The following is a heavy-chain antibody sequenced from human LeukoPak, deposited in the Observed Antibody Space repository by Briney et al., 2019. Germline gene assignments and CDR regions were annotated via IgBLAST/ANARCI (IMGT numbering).Heavy chain of an antibody. Sequence: GGTLRLSCAASGFTFSSYWMSWVRQAPGKGLEWVANIKQDGNEKYYLDSVKGRFTISRDNAKNSLYLQMNSLRAEDTAVYYCVREWRQQLALEYWGQGTLVTVSS. CDR1: GFTFSSYW. CDR3: VREWRQQLALEY. V-gene: IGHV3-7*05. D-gene: IGHD6-13*01. CDR2: IKQDGNEK. J-gene: IGHJ4*02.